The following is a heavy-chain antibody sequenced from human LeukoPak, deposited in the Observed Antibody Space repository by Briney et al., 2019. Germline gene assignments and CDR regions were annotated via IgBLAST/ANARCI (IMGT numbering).Heavy chain of an antibody. CDR3: ARAPNYYDSSGYYYRPPLGFDY. J-gene: IGHJ4*02. Sequence: SETLSLTCAVSGGSISSGGYSWSWIRQPPGEGLEWIGYIYHSGSTYYNPSLKSRVTTSVERSKNQFSLKLSSVTAADTAVYYCARAPNYYDSSGYYYRPPLGFDYWGQGTLVTVSS. V-gene: IGHV4-30-2*01. CDR2: IYHSGST. CDR1: GGSISSGGYS. D-gene: IGHD3-22*01.